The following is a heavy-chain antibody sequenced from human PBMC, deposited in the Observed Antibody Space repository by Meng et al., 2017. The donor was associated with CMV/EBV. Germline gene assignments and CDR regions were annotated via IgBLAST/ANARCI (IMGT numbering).Heavy chain of an antibody. V-gene: IGHV4-34*01. CDR2: INHSGST. Sequence: SETLSLTCAVYGGSCSGYYWSRIRLPPGKGLEWIGEINHSGSTNYNPSLKSRVTITVDTSKNQFSLKLSSVTAADTAVYYCARDDDSSGYSYYYYYGMDVWGQGTTVTVSS. D-gene: IGHD3-22*01. CDR1: GGSCSGYY. J-gene: IGHJ6*02. CDR3: ARDDDSSGYSYYYYYGMDV.